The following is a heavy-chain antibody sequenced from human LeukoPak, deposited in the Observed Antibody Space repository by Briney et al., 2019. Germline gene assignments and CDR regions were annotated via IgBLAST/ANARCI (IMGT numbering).Heavy chain of an antibody. D-gene: IGHD6-6*01. Sequence: TSETLSLTCTVSGGSISSGGYYWSWIRQHPGKGLEWIGYIYYSGSTYYNPSFKSRVTISVDTSKNQFSLKLSSVTAADTAVYYCARASWVDAFDIWGQGTMVTVSS. CDR2: IYYSGST. J-gene: IGHJ3*02. V-gene: IGHV4-31*03. CDR3: ARASWVDAFDI. CDR1: GGSISSGGYY.